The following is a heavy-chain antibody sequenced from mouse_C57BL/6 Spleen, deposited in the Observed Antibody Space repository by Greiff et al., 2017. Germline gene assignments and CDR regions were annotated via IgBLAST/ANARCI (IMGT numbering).Heavy chain of an antibody. Sequence: QVQLQQSGAELVKPGASVKLSCKASGYTFTEYTIPWVKQRPGQGLEWIGWFYPGSGSIKYNEKFKDKATLTADKSSSTVYMELSRLTSEDSAVYFGARDEDDGSSYYWYFDVWGTGTTVTVSS. V-gene: IGHV1-62-2*01. CDR2: FYPGSGSI. J-gene: IGHJ1*03. CDR3: ARDEDDGSSYYWYFDV. D-gene: IGHD1-1*01. CDR1: GYTFTEYT.